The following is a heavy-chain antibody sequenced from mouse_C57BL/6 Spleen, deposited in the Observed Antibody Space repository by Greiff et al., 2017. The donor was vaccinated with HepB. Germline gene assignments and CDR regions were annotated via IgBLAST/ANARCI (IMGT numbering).Heavy chain of an antibody. V-gene: IGHV1-50*01. J-gene: IGHJ4*01. D-gene: IGHD2-4*01. CDR1: GYTFTSYW. CDR3: ARRYDYGGDY. CDR2: IDPSDSYT. Sequence: VQLQQSGAELVKPGASVKLSCKASGYTFTSYWMQWVKQRPGQGLEWIGEIDPSDSYTNYNQKFKGKATLTVDTSSSTAYMQLSSLTSEDSAVYYCARRYDYGGDYWGQGTSVTVSS.